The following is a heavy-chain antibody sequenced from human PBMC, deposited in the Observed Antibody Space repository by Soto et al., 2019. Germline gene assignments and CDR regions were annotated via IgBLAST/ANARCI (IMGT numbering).Heavy chain of an antibody. CDR3: AKDRRTMVCTDYYYGMDV. Sequence: QVQLVESGGGAVQPGRSLRLSCAASGFTFSSSGMHWVRQAPGKGLEWVAVISNDENKKYYADSVKGRFTISRDNSKNTLYLQMDSLRTEDSAVYYCAKDRRTMVCTDYYYGMDVWGQGTTVTVSS. V-gene: IGHV3-30*18. J-gene: IGHJ6*02. D-gene: IGHD3-10*01. CDR1: GFTFSSSG. CDR2: ISNDENKK.